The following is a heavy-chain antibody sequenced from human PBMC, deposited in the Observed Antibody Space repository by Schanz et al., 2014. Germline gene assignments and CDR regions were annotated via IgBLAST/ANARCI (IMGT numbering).Heavy chain of an antibody. CDR2: INPSSGGT. Sequence: QVHLVQSGAEVKKPGASVRVSCKASGYIFTDYYMHWVRQAPGQGLEWMGRINPSSGGTTYAQKFQGRVTMTRDTSSSTAYMELSSLRSDDTAVYYCARAGATLSQWGQGTLVTVSS. D-gene: IGHD1-26*01. V-gene: IGHV1-2*06. CDR3: ARAGATLSQ. CDR1: GYIFTDYY. J-gene: IGHJ4*02.